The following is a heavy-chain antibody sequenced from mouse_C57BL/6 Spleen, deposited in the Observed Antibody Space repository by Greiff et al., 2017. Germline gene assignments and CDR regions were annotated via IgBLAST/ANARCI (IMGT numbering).Heavy chain of an antibody. CDR3: ARGRNGNPFDY. V-gene: IGHV1-82*01. D-gene: IGHD2-1*01. J-gene: IGHJ2*01. CDR2: IYPGDGDT. CDR1: GYAFSSSW. Sequence: VQLQQSGPELVKPGASVKISCTASGYAFSSSWMNWVKQRPGKGLEWIGRIYPGDGDTNYNGKFKGKATLTADKSSSTAYMQLSSLTSEDSAVYFCARGRNGNPFDYWGQGTTLTVSS.